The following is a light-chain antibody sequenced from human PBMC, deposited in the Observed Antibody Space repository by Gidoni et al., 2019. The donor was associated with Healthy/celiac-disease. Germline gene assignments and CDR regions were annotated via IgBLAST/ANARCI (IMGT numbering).Light chain of an antibody. CDR1: SSNIGAGYD. CDR3: QSYDSSLSGSIV. V-gene: IGLV1-40*01. J-gene: IGLJ2*01. CDR2: GNS. Sequence: QSVLTQPPSVSWAPGQRATISCTGSSSNIGAGYDVHWYQQLPGTAPKLLIYGNSNRPSGVPDRFSGSKSGTSASLAITGLQAEDEADYYCQSYDSSLSGSIVFGGGTKLTVL.